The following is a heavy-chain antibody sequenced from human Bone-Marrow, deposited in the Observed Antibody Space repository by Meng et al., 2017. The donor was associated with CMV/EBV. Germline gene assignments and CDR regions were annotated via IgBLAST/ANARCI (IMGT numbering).Heavy chain of an antibody. CDR3: TTTTSYDFWSGLYYFAY. D-gene: IGHD3-3*01. V-gene: IGHV3-15*05. Sequence: GESLKISCAASGFTFSNAWMSWVRQAPGKGLEWVGRIKSKTDGGTTDYAAPVKGRFTISRDDSKNTLYLQMNSLKTEDTAVYYCTTTTSYDFWSGLYYFAYWGPGKLVHGAS. CDR1: GFTFSNAW. CDR2: IKSKTDGGTT. J-gene: IGHJ4*02.